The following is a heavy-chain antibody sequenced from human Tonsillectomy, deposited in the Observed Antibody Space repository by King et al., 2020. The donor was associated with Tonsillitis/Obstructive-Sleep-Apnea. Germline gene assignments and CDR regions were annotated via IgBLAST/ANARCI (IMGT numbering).Heavy chain of an antibody. J-gene: IGHJ6*03. V-gene: IGHV4-39*01. CDR2: IYYSGST. D-gene: IGHD2-2*01. CDR1: GGSISSSSYY. Sequence: QLQESGPGLVKPSETLSLTCTVSGGSISSSSYYWGWIRQPPGKGLEWIGSIYYSGSTYYNPSLKSRVTISVDTSKNQFSLKLSSVTAADTAVYYCARQFVSAASYYYYYMDVWGKGTTVTVSS. CDR3: ARQFVSAASYYYYYMDV.